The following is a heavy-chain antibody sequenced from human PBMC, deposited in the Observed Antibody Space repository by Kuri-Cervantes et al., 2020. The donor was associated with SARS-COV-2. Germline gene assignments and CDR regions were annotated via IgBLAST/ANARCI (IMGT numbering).Heavy chain of an antibody. V-gene: IGHV3-7*01. CDR3: AKDEGGEFDIVTGYLYYFDS. D-gene: IGHD3-9*01. J-gene: IGHJ4*02. CDR1: GFTFSSYW. CDR2: IKQDGSEK. Sequence: GESLKISCAASGFTFSSYWMSWVRQAPGKGLEWVANIKQDGSEKYYVDSVKGRFTISRDNAKNSLYLQMNNLRTEDTAVYHCAKDEGGEFDIVTGYLYYFDSWGQGTLVTVSS.